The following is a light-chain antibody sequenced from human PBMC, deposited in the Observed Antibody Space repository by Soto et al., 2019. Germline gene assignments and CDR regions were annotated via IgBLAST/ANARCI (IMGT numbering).Light chain of an antibody. CDR1: QNIDNK. CDR2: NAV. Sequence: EIVLTQSPATLSVSPGERATLSCRASQNIDNKLVWYQQKPGQAPSLLLSNAVTRAPCIPARFSGSGFGTEFTLTLSSLQPEDFAIYYCQQYKSWWPITFGQGIRLEI. CDR3: QQYKSWWPIT. J-gene: IGKJ5*01. V-gene: IGKV3-15*01.